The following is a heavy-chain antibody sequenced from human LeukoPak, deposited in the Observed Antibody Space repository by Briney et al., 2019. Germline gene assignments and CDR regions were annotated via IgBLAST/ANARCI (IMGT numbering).Heavy chain of an antibody. CDR3: ARVTYFDWLPMYHFDY. Sequence: GGSLRLSCAASGFTFSTYWMSWVRQAPGKGLEWVANMKQDGTEKYYVDSVKGRFTISRDNAKNSMYLQMNSLRVEDTAVYYCARVTYFDWLPMYHFDYWGQGTLVTVSS. V-gene: IGHV3-7*01. CDR2: MKQDGTEK. J-gene: IGHJ4*02. CDR1: GFTFSTYW. D-gene: IGHD3-9*01.